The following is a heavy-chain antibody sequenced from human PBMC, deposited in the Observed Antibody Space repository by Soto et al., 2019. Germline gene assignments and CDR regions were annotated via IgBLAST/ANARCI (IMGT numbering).Heavy chain of an antibody. Sequence: PGESLKISCAASGFTFDDYTMHWVRQAPGKGLEWVSLISWDGGTTYYADSVKGRFTISRDNSKNSLYLQMNSLRAEDTALYYCAKDGNSGSYYLFDYWGQGTLVTVSS. J-gene: IGHJ4*02. CDR3: AKDGNSGSYYLFDY. D-gene: IGHD1-26*01. CDR2: ISWDGGTT. CDR1: GFTFDDYT. V-gene: IGHV3-43*01.